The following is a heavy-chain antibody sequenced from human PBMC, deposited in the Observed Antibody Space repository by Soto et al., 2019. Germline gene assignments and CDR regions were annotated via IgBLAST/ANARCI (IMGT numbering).Heavy chain of an antibody. D-gene: IGHD3-10*01. CDR3: ARGLQRWPMGFGHYYGMEV. CDR2: INHSGST. J-gene: IGHJ6*01. CDR1: GGSFSGYY. V-gene: IGHV4-34*01. Sequence: PSETLSLTCAVYGGSFSGYYWSWIRQPPGKGLEWIGEINHSGSTNYNPSLKSRVTISVDTSKNQFSLKLSSVTAADTAVYYCARGLQRWPMGFGHYYGMEVWGQGATVNVSS.